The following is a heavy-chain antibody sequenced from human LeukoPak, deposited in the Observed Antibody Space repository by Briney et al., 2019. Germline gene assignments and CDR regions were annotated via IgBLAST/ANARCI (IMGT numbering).Heavy chain of an antibody. CDR2: ISGSGGST. D-gene: IGHD2-15*01. J-gene: IGHJ4*02. CDR1: GFIFSSYA. V-gene: IGHV3-23*01. CDR3: AKGRSRSGPDY. Sequence: GGSLRLSCAASGFIFSSYAMSWVRQAPGKGLEWVSTISGSGGSTYYADSVKGRFTISRDNSKNTLYLQMNSLRAEDTALYYCAKGRSRSGPDYWGQGALVTVSS.